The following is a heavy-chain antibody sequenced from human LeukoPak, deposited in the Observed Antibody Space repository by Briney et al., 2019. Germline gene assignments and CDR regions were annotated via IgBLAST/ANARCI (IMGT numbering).Heavy chain of an antibody. Sequence: ASVKVSCKASGYTFSGYYMHWVRQAPGQGLEWMAWIYPNSGGTKYAQKFQGRVTVTRDTSISTAYMQLSRLMSDDTAVYYCATGRGYSYGFDSWGQGTLVTVSS. CDR3: ATGRGYSYGFDS. CDR1: GYTFSGYY. CDR2: IYPNSGGT. V-gene: IGHV1-2*02. D-gene: IGHD5-18*01. J-gene: IGHJ4*02.